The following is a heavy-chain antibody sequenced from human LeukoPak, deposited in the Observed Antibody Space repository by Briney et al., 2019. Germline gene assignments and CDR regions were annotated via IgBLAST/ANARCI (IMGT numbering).Heavy chain of an antibody. CDR3: ARAPYYYGSGSYPYPLYYFDY. Sequence: ASVKVSCKASGYTFTSYGISWVRQAPGQGLEWMGWISAYNGNTNYAQKLQGRVTMTTDTSTNTAYMELRSLRSDDAAVYYCARAPYYYGSGSYPYPLYYFDYWGQGTLVTVSS. CDR1: GYTFTSYG. J-gene: IGHJ4*02. V-gene: IGHV1-18*04. D-gene: IGHD3-10*01. CDR2: ISAYNGNT.